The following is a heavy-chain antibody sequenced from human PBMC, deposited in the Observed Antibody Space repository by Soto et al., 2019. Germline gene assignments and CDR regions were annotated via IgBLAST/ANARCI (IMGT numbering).Heavy chain of an antibody. J-gene: IGHJ4*02. D-gene: IGHD2-21*01. CDR2: SYNGGSTT. Sequence: WGSLRRSFIASGFNVRNNYMRWVRQAPGKVLEVVSVSYNGGSTTYYAYSVKGRFTFSRDQAKNTLYLQMNNLRVEDTDMYYCERGFHEYCVAECYSHIDWGQGTLVTVSS. V-gene: IGHV3-53*01. CDR3: ERGFHEYCVAECYSHID. CDR1: GFNVRNNY.